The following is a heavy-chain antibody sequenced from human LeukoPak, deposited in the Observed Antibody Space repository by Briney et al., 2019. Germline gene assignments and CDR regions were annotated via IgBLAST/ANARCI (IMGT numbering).Heavy chain of an antibody. CDR1: GGTFSSYA. D-gene: IGHD6-13*01. J-gene: IGHJ4*02. V-gene: IGHV1-69*01. CDR3: ARGQGQQLLDPFDY. CDR2: IIPIFGTA. Sequence: GASVKVSCKASGGTFSSYAISWVRQAPGQGLEWMGGIIPIFGTANYAQKFQGRVTITADESTSTAYVELSSLRSEDTAVYYCARGQGQQLLDPFDYWGQGTLVTVSS.